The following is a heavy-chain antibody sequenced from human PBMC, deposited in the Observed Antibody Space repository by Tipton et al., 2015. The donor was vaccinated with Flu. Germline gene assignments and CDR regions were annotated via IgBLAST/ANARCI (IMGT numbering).Heavy chain of an antibody. CDR3: ARELNYGMDV. CDR1: GGSISSYY. J-gene: IGHJ6*02. CDR2: IYYSGST. Sequence: TLSLTCTVSGGSISSYYWSWIRQPPGKGLEWIGYIYYSGSTNYNPSLKSRVTISVDTCKNQFSLKLSSVTAADTAVYYCARELNYGMDVWGQGTTVTVSS. V-gene: IGHV4-59*01.